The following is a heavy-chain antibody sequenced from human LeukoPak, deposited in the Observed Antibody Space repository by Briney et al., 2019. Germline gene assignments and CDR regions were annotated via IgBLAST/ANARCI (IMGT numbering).Heavy chain of an antibody. CDR2: ISYDGSNE. D-gene: IGHD3-10*01. V-gene: IGHV3-30*03. J-gene: IGHJ4*02. Sequence: GGSLRLSCAASGFTFSSYGMHWARQAPGKGLEWVAVISYDGSNEYYADSVKGRFTISRENSKNTMYLQMNSLRAEDTAVYYCATSRVRFSLSGSFDYWGQGTLVTVSS. CDR1: GFTFSSYG. CDR3: ATSRVRFSLSGSFDY.